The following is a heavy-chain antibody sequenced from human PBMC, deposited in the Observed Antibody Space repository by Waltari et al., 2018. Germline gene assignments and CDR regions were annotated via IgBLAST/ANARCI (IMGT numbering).Heavy chain of an antibody. Sequence: QVQLQESGPSLLKPSETLYLICTVSCGSIRGFYWSWVRQPPGKGLDWIGYIYYTGSTNFNPSLKSRVTMSVDTSKNQFSLKLSSVTAADTAFYYCARGGGGDWEWFDPWGQGTLVTVSS. CDR3: ARGGGGDWEWFDP. D-gene: IGHD2-21*02. J-gene: IGHJ5*02. CDR2: IYYTGST. CDR1: CGSIRGFY. V-gene: IGHV4-59*01.